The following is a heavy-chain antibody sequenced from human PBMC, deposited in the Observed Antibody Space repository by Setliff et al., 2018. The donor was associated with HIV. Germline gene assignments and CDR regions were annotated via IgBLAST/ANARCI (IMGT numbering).Heavy chain of an antibody. J-gene: IGHJ5*02. D-gene: IGHD3-10*01. CDR2: IYHSGIT. V-gene: IGHV4-61*02. Sequence: PSETLSLTCTVSGGSISSGSYYWSWIRQPAGKGLEWIGRIYHSGITYYNPSLKSRVTISVDTSKNQFSLRLSSVTAADTAVYYCARAFGSGSYRWFDPWGQGTLVTVSS. CDR1: GGSISSGSYY. CDR3: ARAFGSGSYRWFDP.